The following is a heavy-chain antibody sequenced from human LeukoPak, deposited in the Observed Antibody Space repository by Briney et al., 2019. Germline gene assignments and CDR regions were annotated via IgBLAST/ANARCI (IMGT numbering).Heavy chain of an antibody. CDR2: ISSTYEI. J-gene: IGHJ4*02. D-gene: IGHD1-1*01. Sequence: PGGSLRLSCAASGFTFYNYAINWLRQAPGKGLEWISYISSTYEIHYADSVKGRFTISRDNAKNSLYLQMNSLRVEDTAVYYCARDHNWGFDYWGQGTLVSVSS. CDR1: GFTFYNYA. CDR3: ARDHNWGFDY. V-gene: IGHV3-69-1*02.